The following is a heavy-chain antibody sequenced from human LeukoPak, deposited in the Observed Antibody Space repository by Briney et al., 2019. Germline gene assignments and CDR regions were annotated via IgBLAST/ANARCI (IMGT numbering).Heavy chain of an antibody. J-gene: IGHJ4*02. D-gene: IGHD3-10*01. CDR3: AKDIGAHQFDS. Sequence: GGSLRLSCAASGFTFSNYAMSWVRQAPGKGLEWVSAISGIGDRTYHADSVKGRFTISRDNSKNTLYLQMNSLRAEDTAVYCCAKDIGAHQFDSWGQGTLVIVSS. CDR2: ISGIGDRT. CDR1: GFTFSNYA. V-gene: IGHV3-23*01.